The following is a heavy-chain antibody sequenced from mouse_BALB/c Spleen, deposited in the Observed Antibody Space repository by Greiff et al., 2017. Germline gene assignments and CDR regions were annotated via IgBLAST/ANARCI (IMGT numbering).Heavy chain of an antibody. CDR3: ARGYGNYVFDY. V-gene: IGHV3-6*02. Sequence: DVQLQESGPGLVKPSQSLSLTCSVTGYSITSGYYWNWIRQFPGNKLEWMGYISYDGSNNYNPSLKNRISITRDTSKNQFFLKLNSVTTEDTATYYCARGYGNYVFDYWGQGTTLTVSS. CDR2: ISYDGSN. D-gene: IGHD2-1*01. CDR1: GYSITSGYY. J-gene: IGHJ2*01.